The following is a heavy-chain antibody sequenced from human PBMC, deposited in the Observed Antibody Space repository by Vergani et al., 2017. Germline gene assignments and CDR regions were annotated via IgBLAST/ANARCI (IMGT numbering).Heavy chain of an antibody. CDR2: ISLNSGSI. Sequence: EVQLVESGGGLVQPGRFLRLSCAASGFTLDDYAMHWVRQAPGKGLEWVSGISLNSGSIGYADSVKGRFTISRDNAKNSLYLQINSLRAEDTALYYCAKDILKMNYWYFDLWGRGTLVTVSS. V-gene: IGHV3-9*01. D-gene: IGHD3-10*01. CDR3: AKDILKMNYWYFDL. CDR1: GFTLDDYA. J-gene: IGHJ2*01.